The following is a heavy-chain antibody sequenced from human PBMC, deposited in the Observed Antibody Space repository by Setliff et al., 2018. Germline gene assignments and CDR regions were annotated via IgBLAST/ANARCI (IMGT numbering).Heavy chain of an antibody. CDR3: ARSVIGYYYYGMDV. V-gene: IGHV3-9*01. CDR1: GFTFHDYA. D-gene: IGHD3-10*01. Sequence: GGSLRLSCAASGFTFHDYAMHWVRQAPGKGLEWVSGITGNSDRIAYADSVKGRFTISRDNSKNTLYLQMNSLRAEDTAVYYCARSVIGYYYYGMDVWGQGTLVTVSS. CDR2: ITGNSDRI. J-gene: IGHJ6*02.